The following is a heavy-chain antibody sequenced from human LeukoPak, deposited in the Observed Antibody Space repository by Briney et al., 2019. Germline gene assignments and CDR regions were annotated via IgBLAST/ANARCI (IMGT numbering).Heavy chain of an antibody. Sequence: SETLSLTCTVSGYSISSGYYWGWIRQPPGKGLEWIGSMYHSGSTYYNPSLKSRVTISVDTSKNQFSLKLSSVTAADTAVYYCARKQAANTYNHFDYWGQGTLVTVSS. CDR2: MYHSGST. CDR1: GYSISSGYY. CDR3: ARKQAANTYNHFDY. J-gene: IGHJ4*02. D-gene: IGHD3-16*01. V-gene: IGHV4-38-2*02.